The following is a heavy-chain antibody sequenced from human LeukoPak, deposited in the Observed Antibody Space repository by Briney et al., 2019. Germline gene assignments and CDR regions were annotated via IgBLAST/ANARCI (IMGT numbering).Heavy chain of an antibody. Sequence: SETLSLTCTVSGGSISYYYWSWIRQSPGKGLEWIGYIYYSGTTNYNPSLKSRVAISVDTFKNQFSLQLRSVTAADTAVYYCAREDPQTTVPEGMDVWGQGTTVTVSS. V-gene: IGHV4-59*01. CDR2: IYYSGTT. D-gene: IGHD4-17*01. CDR1: GGSISYYY. J-gene: IGHJ6*02. CDR3: AREDPQTTVPEGMDV.